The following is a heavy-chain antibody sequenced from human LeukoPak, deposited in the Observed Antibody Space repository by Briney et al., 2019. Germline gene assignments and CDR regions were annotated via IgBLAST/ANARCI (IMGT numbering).Heavy chain of an antibody. CDR1: GYTFTSYY. CDR3: ARGPQNYDYVWGSYRYMDY. V-gene: IGHV1-46*01. J-gene: IGHJ4*02. D-gene: IGHD3-16*02. CDR2: INPSGGST. Sequence: ASVKVSCKASGYTFTSYYMHWVRQAPGQGLEWMGIINPSGGSTSYAQKFQGRVTMTRDTFTSTVYMELSSLRSEDTAVYHCARGPQNYDYVWGSYRYMDYWGQGTLVTVSS.